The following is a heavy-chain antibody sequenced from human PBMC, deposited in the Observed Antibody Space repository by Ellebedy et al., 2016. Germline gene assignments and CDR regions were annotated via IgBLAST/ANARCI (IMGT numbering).Heavy chain of an antibody. CDR2: ISAYNGNT. D-gene: IGHD6-13*01. V-gene: IGHV1-18*01. J-gene: IGHJ6*02. Sequence: ASVKVSCKASGYTFTSYGISWVRQAPGQGLEWMGWISAYNGNTNYAQKLQGRVTMTTDTSTSTAYMELRSLRSDDTAVYYCARGGYSSSWYEGPYYYYGMDVWGQGTTVTVSS. CDR3: ARGGYSSSWYEGPYYYYGMDV. CDR1: GYTFTSYG.